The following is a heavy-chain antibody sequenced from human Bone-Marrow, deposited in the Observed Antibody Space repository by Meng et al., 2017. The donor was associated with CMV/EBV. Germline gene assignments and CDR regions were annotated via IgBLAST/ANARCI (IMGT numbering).Heavy chain of an antibody. CDR1: GFTFSSYE. Sequence: GESLKISCAASGFTFSSYEMNWVRQASGKGLEWVSYISSSGSTIYYADSVKGRFTISRDNAKNSLYLQMNSLRAEDTAVYYCARDEINVAGTPPYYYYGMDVWGQGTTVTVSS. V-gene: IGHV3-48*03. J-gene: IGHJ6*02. D-gene: IGHD6-19*01. CDR2: ISSSGSTI. CDR3: ARDEINVAGTPPYYYYGMDV.